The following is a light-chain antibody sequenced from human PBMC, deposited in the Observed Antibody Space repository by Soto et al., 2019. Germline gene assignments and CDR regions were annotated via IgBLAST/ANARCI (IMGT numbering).Light chain of an antibody. V-gene: IGKV3-20*01. Sequence: EIVLTQSPGTLSLSPGERATLSCRASQSVSSSYLAWYQQKPGQAPRLLIYGASSRATGIPDRFSGSGSGTDFTLTISRLEPEDFAVYYCQQYGCSQTXCQGTKVDIK. CDR3: QQYGCSQT. CDR2: GAS. CDR1: QSVSSSY. J-gene: IGKJ1*01.